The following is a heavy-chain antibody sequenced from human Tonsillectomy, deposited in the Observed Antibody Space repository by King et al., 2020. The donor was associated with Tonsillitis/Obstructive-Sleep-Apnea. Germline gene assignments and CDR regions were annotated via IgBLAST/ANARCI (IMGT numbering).Heavy chain of an antibody. J-gene: IGHJ3*02. V-gene: IGHV4-59*01. CDR3: ASPTRYPDAFDI. CDR1: GGSISSYY. Sequence: VQLQESGPGLVKPSETLSLTCTVSGGSISSYYWSWIRQPPGKGLEWIGYIYYSGSTNYIPSLKSRVTISVDTSKNQFSLKLTSVTAADTAVYYCASPTRYPDAFDIWGQGTMVTVSS. D-gene: IGHD1-14*01. CDR2: IYYSGST.